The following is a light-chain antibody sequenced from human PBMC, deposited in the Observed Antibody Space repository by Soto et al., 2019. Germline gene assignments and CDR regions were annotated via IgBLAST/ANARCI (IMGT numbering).Light chain of an antibody. Sequence: DIQMTQSRSCLSASVGDIFAIAFRASQSISHDLAWYQQKPGKAPKLLIYAASSLQSGVPSRFSGSGSGTDFTLTISSLQPEDFATYYCQQSYSTPHFGPGTKVDIK. CDR3: QQSYSTPH. J-gene: IGKJ3*01. CDR2: AAS. CDR1: QSISHD. V-gene: IGKV1-39*01.